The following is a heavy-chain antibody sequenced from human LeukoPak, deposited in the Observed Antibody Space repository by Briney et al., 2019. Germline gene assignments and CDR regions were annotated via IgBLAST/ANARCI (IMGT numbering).Heavy chain of an antibody. CDR3: ARPYYYDSRIDP. Sequence: PSETLSLTCTVSGGSISSGDYYWSWIRQPPGKGLEWIAYTYYSGSTYYNPSLKSRVTMSADTSKNQFSLKLSSVTAADTAVYYCARPYYYDSRIDPWGQGTLVTVSS. J-gene: IGHJ5*02. CDR2: TYYSGST. D-gene: IGHD3-22*01. V-gene: IGHV4-30-4*01. CDR1: GGSISSGDYY.